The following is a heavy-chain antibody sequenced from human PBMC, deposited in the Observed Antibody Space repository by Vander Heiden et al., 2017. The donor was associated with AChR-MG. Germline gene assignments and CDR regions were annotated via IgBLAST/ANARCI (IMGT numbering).Heavy chain of an antibody. D-gene: IGHD3-3*01. CDR1: GDYVSTNTAA. V-gene: IGHV6-1*01. J-gene: IGHJ3*01. CDR3: ARDSTSGYYPPTQFFDL. CDR2: TYYRSKWFN. Sequence: QVRLQQSGPGLVKPSQTLSLTCATSGDYVSTNTAAWHWIRQSPSRGLEWLGRTYYRSKWFNDYASSVRSRISIRPDTSTNQFSLHLNSLTPEDTALYYCARDSTSGYYPPTQFFDLWGQGSMVTVSS.